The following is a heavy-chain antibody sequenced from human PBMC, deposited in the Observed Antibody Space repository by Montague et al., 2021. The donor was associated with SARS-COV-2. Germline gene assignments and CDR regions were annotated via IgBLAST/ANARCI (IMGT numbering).Heavy chain of an antibody. J-gene: IGHJ6*02. CDR2: INHSGST. D-gene: IGHD3-10*01. CDR1: GGSYRGYY. V-gene: IGHV4-34*01. CDR3: ARVRYYGSGTSLGMDV. Sequence: SETLSLTCAVYGGSYRGYYRSRIRQHPGKELDWYGEINHSGSTNYNPSLKSRVTISVDTSRNQFSLKLSSVTAADTAVYYCARVRYYGSGTSLGMDVWGQGTTVTVSS.